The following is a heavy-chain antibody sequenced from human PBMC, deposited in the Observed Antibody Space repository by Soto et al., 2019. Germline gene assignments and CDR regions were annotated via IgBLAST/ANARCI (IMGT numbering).Heavy chain of an antibody. V-gene: IGHV4-4*02. D-gene: IGHD3-16*01. CDR1: SVSITSSNW. Sequence: PSETLSLTCDVSSVSITSSNWWTWVRQPPGKGLEWLGKISHSGTVNYNATLRSRVTISVDKPENQLSLKLMSVTAADTAVYYCARDYDGFDYWGPGILVTVSS. CDR2: ISHSGTV. J-gene: IGHJ4*02. CDR3: ARDYDGFDY.